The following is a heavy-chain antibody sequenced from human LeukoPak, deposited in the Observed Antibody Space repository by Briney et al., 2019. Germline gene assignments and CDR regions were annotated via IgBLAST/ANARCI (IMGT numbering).Heavy chain of an antibody. V-gene: IGHV1-18*01. CDR3: ARDLRGYSYYYGMDV. Sequence: ASVKVSCKASGYTFTSYGITWVRQTPGQGLEWMGWISGYNGNTNYAQKLQGRVTMTTDTSTSTAYMELRSLRSDDTAVYYCARDLRGYSYYYGMDVWGQGTTVTVSS. D-gene: IGHD5-12*01. J-gene: IGHJ6*02. CDR1: GYTFTSYG. CDR2: ISGYNGNT.